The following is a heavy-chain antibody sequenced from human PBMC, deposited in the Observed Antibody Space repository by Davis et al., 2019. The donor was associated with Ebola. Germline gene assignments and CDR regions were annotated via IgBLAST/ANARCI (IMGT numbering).Heavy chain of an antibody. CDR3: GRVCGNGCSGIDY. D-gene: IGHD2-21*02. CDR1: GGPIRTNW. Sequence: SETLSLTCAASGGPIRTNWWSWVRQSPGKGLEWIWEIDHSGNTNYNPSLKSRVTISVDKSKNQFYLNLNSVTAADTAVYYCGRVCGNGCSGIDYWGQGTLVTVSS. J-gene: IGHJ4*02. CDR2: IDHSGNT. V-gene: IGHV4-4*02.